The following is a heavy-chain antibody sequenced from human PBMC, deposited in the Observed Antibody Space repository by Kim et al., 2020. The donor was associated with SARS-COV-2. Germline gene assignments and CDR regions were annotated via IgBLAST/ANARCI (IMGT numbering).Heavy chain of an antibody. J-gene: IGHJ3*02. Sequence: GGSLRLSCAASGFTFSTYSINWVRQAPGKGLEWLSYISSGSNTIYYADSVKGRFTISRDNAKNSLYLQMNSLRDEDTAVYYCACLRGAWLGYPYDAFDILGQGTMDTVCS. D-gene: IGHD6-19*01. CDR1: GFTFSTYS. V-gene: IGHV3-48*02. CDR2: ISSGSNTI. CDR3: ACLRGAWLGYPYDAFDI.